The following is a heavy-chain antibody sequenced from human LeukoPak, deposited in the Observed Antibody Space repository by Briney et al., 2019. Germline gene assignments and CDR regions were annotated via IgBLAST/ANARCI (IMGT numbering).Heavy chain of an antibody. J-gene: IGHJ4*02. D-gene: IGHD3-22*01. CDR1: GFTFGDYA. V-gene: IGHV3-49*03. CDR3: TRFSPNYYDSSGYWFPTPEVRNFDY. CDR2: IRSKAYGGTT. Sequence: GGSLRLSCTASGFTFGDYAMSWFRQAPGKGLEWVGFIRSKAYGGTTEYAASVKGRFTISRDDSKSIAYLQMNSLKTEDTAVYYCTRFSPNYYDSSGYWFPTPEVRNFDYWGQGTLVTVSS.